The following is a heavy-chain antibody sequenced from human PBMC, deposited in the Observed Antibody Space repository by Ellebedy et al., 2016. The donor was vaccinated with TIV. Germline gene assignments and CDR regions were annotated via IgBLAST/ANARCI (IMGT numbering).Heavy chain of an antibody. Sequence: GESLKISCVASGFTFSSYGMHWVRQAPGKGLEWVAFKRFDGRSEYNGDSVKGRFFISRDVSKNPLFLQMSRLRAEDTAVYYCTRETNPSPGAVAGTGFDCWGQGTLVIVSS. CDR1: GFTFSSYG. D-gene: IGHD6-19*01. J-gene: IGHJ4*02. CDR3: TRETNPSPGAVAGTGFDC. CDR2: KRFDGRSE. V-gene: IGHV3-30*02.